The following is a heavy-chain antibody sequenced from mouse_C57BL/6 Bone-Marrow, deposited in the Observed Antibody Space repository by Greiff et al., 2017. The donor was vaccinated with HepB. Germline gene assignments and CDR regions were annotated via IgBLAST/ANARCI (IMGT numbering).Heavy chain of an antibody. CDR3: ARDYGSPYYYAMDY. CDR2: ISDGGSYT. Sequence: EVHLVESGGGLVKPGGSLKLSCAASGFTFSSYAMSWVRQTPEKRLEWVATISDGGSYTYYTDNVKGRFTISRDNAKNNLYLQMSHLKSEDTAMYYCARDYGSPYYYAMDYWGQGTSVTVSS. D-gene: IGHD1-1*01. V-gene: IGHV5-4*01. CDR1: GFTFSSYA. J-gene: IGHJ4*01.